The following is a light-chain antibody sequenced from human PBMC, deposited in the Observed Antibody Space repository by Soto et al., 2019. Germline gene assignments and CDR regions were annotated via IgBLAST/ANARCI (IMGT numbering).Light chain of an antibody. CDR3: ASYTSSSTSVI. CDR1: SSDVGGYKY. Sequence: QSVLTQPASVSGSPGQSITISCTGTSSDVGGYKYVSWYQQHPDKAPKLIIFEVSNRPSGISSRFPGSKSGNTASLTISGLEAEDEADYYCASYTSSSTSVIFGRGTKVTV. J-gene: IGLJ2*01. V-gene: IGLV2-14*01. CDR2: EVS.